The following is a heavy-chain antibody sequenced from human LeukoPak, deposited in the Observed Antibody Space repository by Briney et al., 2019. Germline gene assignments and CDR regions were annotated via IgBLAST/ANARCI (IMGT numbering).Heavy chain of an antibody. D-gene: IGHD1-26*01. CDR3: ARDPYGGNYGNDYYYYMDV. Sequence: GGSLRLSCAASGFTFSSYAMSWVRQAPGKAMDWVSSITSSGTYIFYADSVKGRFTISRDNAKNSLYLQMDSLGPEDTAVYYCARDPYGGNYGNDYYYYMDVWGKGTTVTISS. CDR1: GFTFSSYA. V-gene: IGHV3-21*01. CDR2: ITSSGTYI. J-gene: IGHJ6*03.